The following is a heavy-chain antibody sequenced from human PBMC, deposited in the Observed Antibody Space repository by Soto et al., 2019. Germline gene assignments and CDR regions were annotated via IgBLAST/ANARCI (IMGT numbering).Heavy chain of an antibody. CDR1: GFTFSSYA. CDR2: ISGSGGST. CDR3: ARRSSSWYFDY. D-gene: IGHD6-13*01. V-gene: IGHV3-23*01. J-gene: IGHJ4*02. Sequence: EVQLLESGGGLVQPGGSLRLSCAASGFTFSSYAMNWVRQAPGKGLEGVSAISGSGGSTYYADSVKGRFTISRDNPKNTLYLQMNSLRAEDTAVYYCARRSSSWYFDYWGQGTLVTVSS.